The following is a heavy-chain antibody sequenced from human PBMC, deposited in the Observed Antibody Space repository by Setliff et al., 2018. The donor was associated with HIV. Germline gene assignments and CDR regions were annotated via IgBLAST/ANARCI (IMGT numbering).Heavy chain of an antibody. CDR1: GFTFSSYW. V-gene: IGHV3-74*01. CDR3: SLGYCSGGSCYSDPEVAFDI. CDR2: ISADGSDT. J-gene: IGHJ3*02. Sequence: LRLSCAASGFTFSSYWIHWVRQAPGKGLVWVSRISADGSDTSYADTMKGRLTISRDNAMNTAYLQMNSLRGEETALYYCSLGYCSGGSCYSDPEVAFDIWGQGTMVTVSS. D-gene: IGHD2-15*01.